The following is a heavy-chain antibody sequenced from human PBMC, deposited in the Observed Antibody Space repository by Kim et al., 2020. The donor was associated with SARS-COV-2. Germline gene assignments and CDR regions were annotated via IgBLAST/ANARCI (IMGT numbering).Heavy chain of an antibody. J-gene: IGHJ4*02. CDR3: AKLSTKFATFDY. Sequence: GGSLRLSCAASGFTFSSYGMHWVRQAPGKGLEWVAVISYDGSNKYYADSVKGRFTISRDNSKNTLYLQMNSLRAEDTAVYYCAKLSTKFATFDYWGQGTLVTVSS. CDR2: ISYDGSNK. CDR1: GFTFSSYG. D-gene: IGHD3-16*01. V-gene: IGHV3-30*18.